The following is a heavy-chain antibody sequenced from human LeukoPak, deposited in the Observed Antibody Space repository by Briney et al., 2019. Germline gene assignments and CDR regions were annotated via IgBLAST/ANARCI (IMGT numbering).Heavy chain of an antibody. CDR2: IRGIRGTYST. D-gene: IGHD4-17*01. Sequence: GESLRLSCGASGFTFTNAWMSWVRQAPGKGLEWVSAIRGIRGTYSTEYADSVKDRFTISRDNSKSTLYLQMNSLRAEDTAVYYCGRDPNGDYIGAFDMWGQGTVVTVSS. J-gene: IGHJ3*02. CDR1: GFTFTNAW. CDR3: GRDPNGDYIGAFDM. V-gene: IGHV3-23*01.